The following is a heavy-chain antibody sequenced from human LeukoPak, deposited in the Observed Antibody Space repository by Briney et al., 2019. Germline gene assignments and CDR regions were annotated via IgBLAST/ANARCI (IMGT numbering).Heavy chain of an antibody. D-gene: IGHD3-9*01. CDR3: ARVVLRYFDWLLPNSYSYYMDV. CDR2: IIPMYDAA. Sequence: SVKVSCKASGGTFSNYPITWVRQAPGQGLEWMGGIIPMYDAANYAQKLQGRVTMTTDTSTSTAYMELRSLRSDDTAVYYCARVVLRYFDWLLPNSYSYYMDVWGKGTTVTVSS. J-gene: IGHJ6*03. CDR1: GGTFSNYP. V-gene: IGHV1-69*05.